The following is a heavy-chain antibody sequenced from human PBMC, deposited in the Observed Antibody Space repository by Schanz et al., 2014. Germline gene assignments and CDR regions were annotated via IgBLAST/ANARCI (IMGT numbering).Heavy chain of an antibody. Sequence: DVQLVESGGGLVKPGGSLRLSCAASGFTFSTYTMNWVRQAPGKGLEWVSSISSSSTYIYYTDSLKGRFTISRDNAKNSLYLQMNSLRAEDTAVYYCAREGAFTGSYSLDYWGQGTLVTVSS. J-gene: IGHJ4*02. CDR2: ISSSSTYI. V-gene: IGHV3-21*02. CDR3: AREGAFTGSYSLDY. CDR1: GFTFSTYT. D-gene: IGHD1-26*01.